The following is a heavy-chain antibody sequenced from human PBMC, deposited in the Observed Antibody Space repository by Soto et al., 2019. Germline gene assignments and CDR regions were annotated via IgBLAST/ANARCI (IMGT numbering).Heavy chain of an antibody. Sequence: GASVKVSFKTSGGTLSNFIMTWVRQTPGQGPEWMGGIVPMSGTATYAEKFKGRVTISATESTSTAYIERPSLRAEDTDVYYCARNGTYSSSISQYSGMDVWGQGTTVTVSS. J-gene: IGHJ6*02. V-gene: IGHV1-69*13. CDR1: GGTLSNFI. D-gene: IGHD6-6*01. CDR2: IVPMSGTA. CDR3: ARNGTYSSSISQYSGMDV.